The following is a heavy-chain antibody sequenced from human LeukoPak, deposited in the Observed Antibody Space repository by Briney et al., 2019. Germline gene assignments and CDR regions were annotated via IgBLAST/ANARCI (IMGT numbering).Heavy chain of an antibody. CDR3: ARGDGDYVGNDY. V-gene: IGHV1-2*02. J-gene: IGHJ4*01. CDR1: GYTFTGYY. Sequence: ASVKVSYTASGYTFTGYYVHLVRQAPGQWFEWMGWINPNTGGTHYAQNLQGRVTMTRDTSINTAYMEFSRLKSDDTAVYYCARGDGDYVGNDYWGHGTLVTVSS. CDR2: INPNTGGT. D-gene: IGHD4-17*01.